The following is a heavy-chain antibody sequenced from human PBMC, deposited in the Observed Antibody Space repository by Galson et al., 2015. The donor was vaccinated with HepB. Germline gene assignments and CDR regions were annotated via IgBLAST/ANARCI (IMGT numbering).Heavy chain of an antibody. J-gene: IGHJ4*02. CDR1: GFTFSNYW. V-gene: IGHV3-7*03. D-gene: IGHD3-16*01. Sequence: SLRLSCAASGFTFSNYWMTWVRQAPGKGLECVAIIKQDGSEKYYVDSVRGRFTISRDNAKSSLYLEMNSLRADDTAVFYCVRGTDYWGQGTLVTVSS. CDR2: IKQDGSEK. CDR3: VRGTDY.